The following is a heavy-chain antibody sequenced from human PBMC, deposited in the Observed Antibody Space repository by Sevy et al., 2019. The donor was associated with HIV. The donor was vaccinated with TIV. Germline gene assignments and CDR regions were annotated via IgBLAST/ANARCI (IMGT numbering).Heavy chain of an antibody. J-gene: IGHJ6*02. CDR1: GGSISSYY. Sequence: SETLSLTCTVSGGSISSYYWSWIRQPPGKGLEWIGYIYYSGSTNYNPSLKSRVTISVGTSKNQFSLKLSSVTAADTAVYYCARDTVAAAGKDYYGMDVGGQGTTVTVSS. D-gene: IGHD6-13*01. CDR3: ARDTVAAAGKDYYGMDV. CDR2: IYYSGST. V-gene: IGHV4-59*01.